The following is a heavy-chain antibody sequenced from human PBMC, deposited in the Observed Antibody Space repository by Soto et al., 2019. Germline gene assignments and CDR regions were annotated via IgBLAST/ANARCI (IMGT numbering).Heavy chain of an antibody. V-gene: IGHV3-30*18. CDR3: AKERGRWQPVQGGENWFDP. CDR1: GFTFSTYG. CDR2: ISYDGNTK. D-gene: IGHD6-6*01. Sequence: QVQLVESGGGVVQPGRSLRLSCAASGFTFSTYGMHWVRQTPGKGLEWVAIISYDGNTKYYGDSVRGRFTISRDNSKNALYLQMNSLRTEDTAVYYCAKERGRWQPVQGGENWFDPWGQGTLVTVSS. J-gene: IGHJ5*02.